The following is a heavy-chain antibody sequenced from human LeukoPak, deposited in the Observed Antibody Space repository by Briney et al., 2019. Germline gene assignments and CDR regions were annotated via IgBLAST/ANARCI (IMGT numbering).Heavy chain of an antibody. V-gene: IGHV1-2*06. CDR3: ARGYCSSTSCYQSDIYGMDV. J-gene: IGHJ6*02. CDR1: GYTLTELS. D-gene: IGHD2-2*01. CDR2: INPNSGGT. Sequence: ASVKVSCKVSGYTLTELSMHWVRQAPGQGLEWMGRINPNSGGTNYAQKFQGRVTMTRDTSISTAYMELSRLRSDDTAVYYCARGYCSSTSCYQSDIYGMDVWGQGTTVTVSS.